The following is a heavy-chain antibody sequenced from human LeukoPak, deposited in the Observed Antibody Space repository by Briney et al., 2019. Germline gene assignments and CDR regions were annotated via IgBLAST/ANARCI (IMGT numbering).Heavy chain of an antibody. J-gene: IGHJ4*02. CDR2: ISYDGSNK. CDR1: GFTFSSYA. D-gene: IGHD3-22*01. Sequence: GGSLRLSCAASGFTFSSYAMHWVRQAPGKGLEWVAVISYDGSNKYYADSVKGRFTISRDNSKNTLYLQMNSLRAEDTAVYYCAREPLRVYYYDSSGYLDYWAREPWSPSSQ. V-gene: IGHV3-30-3*01. CDR3: AREPLRVYYYDSSGYLDY.